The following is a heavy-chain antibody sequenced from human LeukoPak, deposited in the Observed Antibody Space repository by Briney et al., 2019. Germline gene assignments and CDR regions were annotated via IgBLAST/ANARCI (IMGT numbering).Heavy chain of an antibody. CDR2: ISGSGGST. Sequence: GGSLRLSCAASGFTFSINWMTWVRQAPGKGLEWVSAISGSGGSTYYADSVKGRFTISRDNSKNTLYLQMNSLRAEDTAVYYCAKSYSYGGNEETYFDYWGQGTLVTVSS. CDR1: GFTFSINW. D-gene: IGHD4-23*01. CDR3: AKSYSYGGNEETYFDY. J-gene: IGHJ4*02. V-gene: IGHV3-23*01.